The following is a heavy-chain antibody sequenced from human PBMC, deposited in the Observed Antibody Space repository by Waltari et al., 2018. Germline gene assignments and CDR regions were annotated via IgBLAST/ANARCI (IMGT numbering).Heavy chain of an antibody. D-gene: IGHD3-16*02. CDR3: ARGQNYDYIWGSYRYNSDGAFDI. Sequence: QVQLQESGPGLVKPSGTLSLTCAVSGGSISSSNWWSWVRQPPGKGLEWIGEIYHSGSTNYHPSLKSRVTISVDKSKNQFSLKLSSVTAADTAVYYCARGQNYDYIWGSYRYNSDGAFDIWGQGTMVTVSS. V-gene: IGHV4-4*02. J-gene: IGHJ3*02. CDR2: IYHSGST. CDR1: GGSISSSNW.